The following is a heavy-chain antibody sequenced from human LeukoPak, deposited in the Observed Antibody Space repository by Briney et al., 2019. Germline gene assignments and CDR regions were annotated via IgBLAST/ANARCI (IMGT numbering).Heavy chain of an antibody. J-gene: IGHJ6*02. CDR2: ITPIFGTA. D-gene: IGHD5-18*01. V-gene: IGHV1-69*13. CDR1: GGTFSRFT. Sequence: GASVKVSCKASGGTFSRFTISWVRQAPGQGFEWMGGITPIFGTANFAQKFQGRVSITADESTSTAFMELSSLRSDDTAIYYCARVRPPNIVDSPMDYKFYHDMDVWGQGTTVTVSS. CDR3: ARVRPPNIVDSPMDYKFYHDMDV.